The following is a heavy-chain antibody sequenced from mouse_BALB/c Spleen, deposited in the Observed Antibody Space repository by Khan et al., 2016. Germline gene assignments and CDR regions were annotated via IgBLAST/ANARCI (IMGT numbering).Heavy chain of an antibody. V-gene: IGHV1-4*02. CDR2: INPSSGYT. CDR1: GCIFTTYL. D-gene: IGHD1-1*02. CDR3: ARSRWDYFDY. Sequence: QVQLQQSAAELARPGASVKMSCKASGCIFTTYLMYWVKQRPGQGLEWIGHINPSSGYTEYNQKFKDKTTLTADKSSSTAYMQLSSLTSEDSAVYYCARSRWDYFDYWGQGTTLTVSS. J-gene: IGHJ2*01.